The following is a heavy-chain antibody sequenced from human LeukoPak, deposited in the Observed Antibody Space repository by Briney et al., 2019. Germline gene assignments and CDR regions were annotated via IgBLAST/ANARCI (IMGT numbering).Heavy chain of an antibody. CDR1: GDSISSSTYY. CDR2: IYYSGSA. J-gene: IGHJ6*03. V-gene: IGHV4-39*01. Sequence: SSETLSLTCTVSGDSISSSTYYWGWIRQPPGKGLEWIGSIYYSGSAYYNLSLKSRVTISVDTSKNQFSLKLNSVTAADTAVYYCARQPTYYYYYMDVWGKGTTVTVSS. CDR3: ARQPTYYYYYMDV.